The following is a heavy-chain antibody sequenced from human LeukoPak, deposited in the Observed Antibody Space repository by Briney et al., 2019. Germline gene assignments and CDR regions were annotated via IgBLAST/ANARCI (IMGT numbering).Heavy chain of an antibody. V-gene: IGHV3-23*01. CDR3: ASQSGYDYPYFDY. D-gene: IGHD5-12*01. CDR1: GFTFKNFD. CDR2: ISSNGGTT. Sequence: GGSLRLSCAASGFTFKNFDMSWVRQAPGKGLEWVSTISSNGGTTFYADSVKGRFTISRDNSKNTLYLQMNSLRVEDTAVYYCASQSGYDYPYFDYWGQGTLVTVSS. J-gene: IGHJ4*02.